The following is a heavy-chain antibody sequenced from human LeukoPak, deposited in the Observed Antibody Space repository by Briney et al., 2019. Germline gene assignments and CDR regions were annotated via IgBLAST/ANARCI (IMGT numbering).Heavy chain of an antibody. V-gene: IGHV3-53*01. CDR3: AREVRGYYFDY. CDR2: ISSGGNT. CDR1: GFIVSSNY. Sequence: GGSLRLSCAASGFIVSSNYVSWVRQAPGKGLEWVSVISSGGNTYYADSVKGRFTISRVNSKNTVFLQMNSLRAEDTAVYYCAREVRGYYFDYWGQGTLVTVSS. J-gene: IGHJ4*02. D-gene: IGHD3-22*01.